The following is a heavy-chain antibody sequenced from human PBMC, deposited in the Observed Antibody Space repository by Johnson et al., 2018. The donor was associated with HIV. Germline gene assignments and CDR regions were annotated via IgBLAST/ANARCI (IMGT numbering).Heavy chain of an antibody. CDR2: INWNGGRT. CDR3: VRERRHFYDSSGYPDYDAFDI. J-gene: IGHJ3*02. V-gene: IGHV3-20*04. CDR1: GFIFDDYG. Sequence: VQVVESVGGVVRPGGSLRLSCAASGFIFDDYGMSWVRQAPGKGLEWVSGINWNGGRTGYADSVKGRFTISRDNAKNSLYLQRNSLRAEDRALYYCVRERRHFYDSSGYPDYDAFDIWGQGTMVTVSP. D-gene: IGHD3-22*01.